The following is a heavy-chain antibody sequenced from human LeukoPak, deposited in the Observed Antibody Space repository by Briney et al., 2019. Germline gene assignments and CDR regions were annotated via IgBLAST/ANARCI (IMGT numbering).Heavy chain of an antibody. Sequence: SETLSLTCSVSGDSISRSDSCWDWIRQPPGKGLEWIGTIYYSGRTYYSPSLKSRVTMSVDTSNNQFSLNLRSVTAADTAVYYCARRRYYDGSGYLDWGQGTLLSVSS. CDR2: IYYSGRT. CDR3: ARRRYYDGSGYLD. J-gene: IGHJ1*01. D-gene: IGHD3-22*01. V-gene: IGHV4-39*01. CDR1: GDSISRSDSC.